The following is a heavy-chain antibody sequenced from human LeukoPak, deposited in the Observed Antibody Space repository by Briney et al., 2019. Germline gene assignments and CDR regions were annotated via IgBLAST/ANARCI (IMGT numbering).Heavy chain of an antibody. J-gene: IGHJ4*02. D-gene: IGHD7-27*01. V-gene: IGHV3-30*18. Sequence: PGGSLRLSCAASGFTFNNYGMHWVRQAPGKGLEWLTLTSNDGSDKYYAGSVKGRFTISRDNSKNTLYLQMNSLSPEDTAVYYCAKDLALGPDYFDYWGQGTLVTVSP. CDR2: TSNDGSDK. CDR1: GFTFNNYG. CDR3: AKDLALGPDYFDY.